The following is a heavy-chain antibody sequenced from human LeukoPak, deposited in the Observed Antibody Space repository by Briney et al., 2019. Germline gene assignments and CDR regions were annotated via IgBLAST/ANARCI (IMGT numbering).Heavy chain of an antibody. CDR1: GYTFTSYD. CDR2: MNPNSGNT. Sequence: GASVKVSCKASGYTFTSYDINWVRQATGQGLEWMGWMNPNSGNTGYAKKFQGRVTMTRNPSISTAYMELSSLRSEDTAVYYCARVSGSYDWFDPWGQGTLVTVSS. D-gene: IGHD1-26*01. J-gene: IGHJ5*02. V-gene: IGHV1-8*01. CDR3: ARVSGSYDWFDP.